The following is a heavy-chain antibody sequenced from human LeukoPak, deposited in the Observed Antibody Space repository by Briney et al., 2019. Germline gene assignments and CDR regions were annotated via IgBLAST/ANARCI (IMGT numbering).Heavy chain of an antibody. V-gene: IGHV4-34*01. CDR2: INHSGST. J-gene: IGHJ4*02. D-gene: IGHD6-6*01. Sequence: SETLSLTCAVYGGSFSGYYWSWIRQPPGQGLEWIGEINHSGSTNYNPSLKSRVTISVDTSKNQFSLKLSSVTAADTAVYYCARGLSSSSYSSSSSFDYWGQGTLVTVSS. CDR3: ARGLSSSSYSSSSSFDY. CDR1: GGSFSGYY.